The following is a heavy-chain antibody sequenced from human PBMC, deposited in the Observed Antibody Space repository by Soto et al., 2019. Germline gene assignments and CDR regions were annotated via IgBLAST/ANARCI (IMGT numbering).Heavy chain of an antibody. Sequence: PGGSLRLSCAASGFTFTASAVHWVRQASGKGLEWVGRIRSNAKSFATTYAASVNGRSTFSRDDSKSTAYLQMNSLKTEDTALYYCTCQGDSNEDVFDYWGQGTLVTVSS. D-gene: IGHD4-4*01. V-gene: IGHV3-73*01. J-gene: IGHJ4*02. CDR3: TCQGDSNEDVFDY. CDR1: GFTFTASA. CDR2: IRSNAKSFAT.